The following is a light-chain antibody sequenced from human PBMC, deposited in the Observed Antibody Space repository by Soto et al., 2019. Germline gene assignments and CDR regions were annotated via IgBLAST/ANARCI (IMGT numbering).Light chain of an antibody. CDR1: QSVTYD. CDR2: GAS. V-gene: IGKV3-15*01. J-gene: IGKJ1*01. CDR3: QQYGSSGT. Sequence: EILMTQSPGTQSVSPGERATLSCRASQSVTYDLAWYQHKPGQGPTLLIYGASIRATGIADRFSGSGSGTEFTLTINSLQSEDFALYYCQQYGSSGTFGQGTKVDIK.